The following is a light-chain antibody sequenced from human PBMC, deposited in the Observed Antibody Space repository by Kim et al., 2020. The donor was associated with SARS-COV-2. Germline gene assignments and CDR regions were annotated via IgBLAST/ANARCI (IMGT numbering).Light chain of an antibody. CDR2: WAS. CDR1: QTVLYNYNKKNY. CDR3: QQYYSTPPS. Sequence: RATLNSKSSQTVLYNYNKKNYLAWYQQKPGQAPKLLIYWASIRESGVSDRFSGSGSETDFTLTISSLQAEDVAVYYCQQYYSTPPSFGQGTKLEI. V-gene: IGKV4-1*01. J-gene: IGKJ2*03.